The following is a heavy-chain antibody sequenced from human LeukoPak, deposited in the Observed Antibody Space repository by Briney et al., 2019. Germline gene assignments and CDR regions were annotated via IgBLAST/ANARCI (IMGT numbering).Heavy chain of an antibody. Sequence: SETLSLTCSVSGDSITSYAWWSWVRQPPGKGLEWIGEIHLNGITNYNPSLKSRVTMSIDKSNNQFSLNLSSVTAADTAVYYCARVISSAWRQNDLWGQGTLVTV. V-gene: IGHV4-4*02. D-gene: IGHD3-22*01. J-gene: IGHJ5*02. CDR3: ARVISSAWRQNDL. CDR2: IHLNGIT. CDR1: GDSITSYAW.